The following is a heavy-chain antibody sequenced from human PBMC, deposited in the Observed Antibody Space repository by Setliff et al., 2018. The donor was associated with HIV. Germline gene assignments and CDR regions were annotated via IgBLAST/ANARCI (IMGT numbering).Heavy chain of an antibody. D-gene: IGHD6-19*01. CDR3: ARVQTMAVAGTQYYYMDV. Sequence: ASVKVSCKASGYTFTGYYMHWVRQAPGQGLEWMGRINPNSGGTNYAQKFQGRVSIARDTSASTAYMELSSLRSEDTAVYYCARVQTMAVAGTQYYYMDVWGKGTTVTVSS. J-gene: IGHJ6*03. CDR2: INPNSGGT. V-gene: IGHV1-2*06. CDR1: GYTFTGYY.